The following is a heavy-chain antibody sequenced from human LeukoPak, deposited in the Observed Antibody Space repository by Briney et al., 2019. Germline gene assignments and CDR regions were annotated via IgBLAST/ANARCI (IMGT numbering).Heavy chain of an antibody. J-gene: IGHJ4*02. V-gene: IGHV3-30*04. Sequence: GGSLRLSCAASGFTFSSYAMHWVRQAPGKGLEWVAVISYDGSNKYYADSVKGRFTISRDNSKNTLYLQMNSLRAEDTAVYYCARDLPVYGSGVGGVDYWGQGTLVTVSS. CDR2: ISYDGSNK. CDR1: GFTFSSYA. CDR3: ARDLPVYGSGVGGVDY. D-gene: IGHD3-10*01.